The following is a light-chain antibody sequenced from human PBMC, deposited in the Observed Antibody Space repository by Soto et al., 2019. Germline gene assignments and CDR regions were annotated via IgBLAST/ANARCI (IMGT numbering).Light chain of an antibody. J-gene: IGKJ4*01. CDR2: DAS. V-gene: IGKV1-5*01. CDR3: QQYSAYPLT. Sequence: DIQMTQSPSTLSASVGDRVTIACRASQSISGYLAWYQRKPGKAPKLLIYDASNLETGVPSRFSGSGSGTEFPLTINRLQPDDFATYYCQQYSAYPLTFGGGTKVEIK. CDR1: QSISGY.